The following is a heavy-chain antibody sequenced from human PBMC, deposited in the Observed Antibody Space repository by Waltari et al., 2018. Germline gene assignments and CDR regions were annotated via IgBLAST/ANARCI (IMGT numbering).Heavy chain of an antibody. V-gene: IGHV3-33*01. J-gene: IGHJ2*01. CDR3: ARGGRTTVVAPWYFDL. CDR2: IWYDGNNK. D-gene: IGHD2-15*01. CDR1: GFTFSRYA. Sequence: QVQLVESGGGVVQPGKSLSLSCAASGFTFSRYALHWVRQAPGKGLEWVAVIWYDGNNKYYADSVKGRFSISRDNSKKTLYLQMNSLRAEDTAVYYCARGGRTTVVAPWYFDLWGRGTLVTVSS.